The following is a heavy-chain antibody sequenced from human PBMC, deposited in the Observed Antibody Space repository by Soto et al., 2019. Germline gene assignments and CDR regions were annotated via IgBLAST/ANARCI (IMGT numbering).Heavy chain of an antibody. CDR2: INHSGST. V-gene: IGHV4-34*01. CDR3: ARGTKITMVRRFDP. Sequence: QVQLQQWGAGLLKPSETLSLTCAVYGGSFSGYYWSWIRQPPGKGLEWIGEINHSGSTNYNPSLKSRVTISVDTSKNQFSLKLSSVTAADTAVYYCARGTKITMVRRFDPWGQGTLVTVSS. D-gene: IGHD3-10*01. CDR1: GGSFSGYY. J-gene: IGHJ5*02.